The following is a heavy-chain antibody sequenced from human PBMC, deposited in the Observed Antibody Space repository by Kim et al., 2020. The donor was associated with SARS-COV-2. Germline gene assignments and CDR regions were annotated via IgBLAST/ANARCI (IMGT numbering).Heavy chain of an antibody. Sequence: GGSLRLSCAASGFTFDDYAMHWVRQAPGKGLEWVSGISWNSGSIGYADSVKGRFTISRDNAKNSLYLQMNSLRAEDTALYYCAKEVATIYGDYGAANLWYYFDYWGQGTLVTVSS. J-gene: IGHJ4*02. D-gene: IGHD4-17*01. CDR1: GFTFDDYA. CDR3: AKEVATIYGDYGAANLWYYFDY. CDR2: ISWNSGSI. V-gene: IGHV3-9*01.